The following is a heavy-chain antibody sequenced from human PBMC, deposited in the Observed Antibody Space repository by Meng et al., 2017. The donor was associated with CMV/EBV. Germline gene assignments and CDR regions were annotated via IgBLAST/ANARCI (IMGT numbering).Heavy chain of an antibody. D-gene: IGHD2-15*01. V-gene: IGHV4-4*07. CDR2: IYTSGST. Sequence: QLPQSGPRLGKPSETLSPTGAVSGGSISSYYWSLIRQPAGKGLEWIGRIYTSGSTNYNPSLKSRVTMSVDTSKNQFSLKLSSVTAADTAVYYCARSMVVAGDWFDPWGQGTLVTVSS. CDR1: GGSISSYY. CDR3: ARSMVVAGDWFDP. J-gene: IGHJ5*02.